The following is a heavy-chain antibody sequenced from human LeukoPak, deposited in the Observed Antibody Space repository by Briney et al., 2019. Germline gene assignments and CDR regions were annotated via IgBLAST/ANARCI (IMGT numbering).Heavy chain of an antibody. V-gene: IGHV3-30-3*01. CDR3: ARDGKIAAAGTFDY. D-gene: IGHD6-13*01. CDR2: ISYDGSNK. J-gene: IGHJ4*02. Sequence: PGRSLRLSCAASGFTFSSYAMHWVRQAPGKGLEWVAVISYDGSNKYYADSVKGRFTISRDNSKNTLYLQMNSLRAEDTAVYYCARDGKIAAAGTFDYWGQGTLVTVSS. CDR1: GFTFSSYA.